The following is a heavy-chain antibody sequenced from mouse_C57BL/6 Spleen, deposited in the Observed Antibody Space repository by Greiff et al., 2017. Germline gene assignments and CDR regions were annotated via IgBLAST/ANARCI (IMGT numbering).Heavy chain of an antibody. J-gene: IGHJ2*01. CDR1: GYTFTDYE. D-gene: IGHD2-3*01. CDR2: IDPETGGT. V-gene: IGHV1-15*01. Sequence: QVQLQQSGAELVRPGASVTLSCKASGYTFTDYEMHWVKQTPVHGLEWIGAIDPETGGTAYNQKFKGKAILTADKSSSTAYMELRSLTSEDSAVYYCTRSCGDGYYEGFDYWGQGTTLTVSS. CDR3: TRSCGDGYYEGFDY.